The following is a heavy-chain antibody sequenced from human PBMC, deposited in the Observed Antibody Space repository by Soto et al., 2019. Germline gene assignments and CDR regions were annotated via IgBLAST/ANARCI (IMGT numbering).Heavy chain of an antibody. CDR3: AKDMVSGPYYYYDMDV. D-gene: IGHD1-1*01. J-gene: IGHJ6*03. CDR2: ISWNSAIV. CDR1: GFTFNDYA. Sequence: SLRLSCAASGFTFNDYAIHWVRQAPGKGLEWVSGISWNSAIVGYADSVKGRFTISRDNAKNSLYLQMNSLRAEDTALYFCAKDMVSGPYYYYDMDVWGKGTTVTVSS. V-gene: IGHV3-9*01.